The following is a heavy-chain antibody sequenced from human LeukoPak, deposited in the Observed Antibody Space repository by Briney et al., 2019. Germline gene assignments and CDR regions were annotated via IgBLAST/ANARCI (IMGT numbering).Heavy chain of an antibody. J-gene: IGHJ3*02. CDR3: ASNDAFDI. Sequence: PGGSLRLSCAASGFTFDDYAMRWVRQAPGKGLEWVSGISWNSGSIGYADSVKGRFTISRDNAKNSLYLQMNSLRAEDTALYYCASNDAFDIWGQGTMVTVSS. CDR1: GFTFDDYA. D-gene: IGHD6-13*01. V-gene: IGHV3-9*01. CDR2: ISWNSGSI.